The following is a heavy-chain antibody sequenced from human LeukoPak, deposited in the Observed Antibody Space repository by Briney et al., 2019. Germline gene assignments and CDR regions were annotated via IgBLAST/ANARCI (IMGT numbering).Heavy chain of an antibody. CDR1: GFTFSSYE. CDR3: ARVGYDYYYYYYMDV. Sequence: PGGSLRLSCAASGFTFSSYEMNWVRQAPGKGLEWVSYISSSGSTIYYADSVKGRFTISRDNAKNSLYLQMNSLRAEDTALYYCARVGYDYYYYYYMDVWGKGTTVTVSS. D-gene: IGHD2-8*01. J-gene: IGHJ6*03. V-gene: IGHV3-48*03. CDR2: ISSSGSTI.